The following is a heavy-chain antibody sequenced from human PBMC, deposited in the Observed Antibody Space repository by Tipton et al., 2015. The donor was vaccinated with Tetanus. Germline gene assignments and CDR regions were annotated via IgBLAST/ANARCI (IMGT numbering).Heavy chain of an antibody. Sequence: QMQLVQSGAEVKKPGASVKVSCKASGYTFTSYGISWVRQAPGQGLEWMGWISAYNGNTNYAQKLQGRVTMTTDTSTSTAYMGLRSLRSDDTAVYYCARDSWSDRVPNYYDSSGPGDYWGQGTLVTVSS. D-gene: IGHD3-22*01. CDR2: ISAYNGNT. V-gene: IGHV1-18*04. CDR1: GYTFTSYG. J-gene: IGHJ4*02. CDR3: ARDSWSDRVPNYYDSSGPGDY.